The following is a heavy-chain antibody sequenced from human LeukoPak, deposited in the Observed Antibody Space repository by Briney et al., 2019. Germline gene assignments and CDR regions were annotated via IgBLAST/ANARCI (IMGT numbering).Heavy chain of an antibody. J-gene: IGHJ4*02. Sequence: GGSLRLSCAASGFTFSSYGMHWVRQAPGKGLEWVAFIRYDGSNKYYADSVKGRFTISRDNSKNTLYLQMSSLRAEDTAVYYCAKDGYSGYTFDYWGQGTLVTVSS. CDR3: AKDGYSGYTFDY. V-gene: IGHV3-30*02. D-gene: IGHD5-12*01. CDR1: GFTFSSYG. CDR2: IRYDGSNK.